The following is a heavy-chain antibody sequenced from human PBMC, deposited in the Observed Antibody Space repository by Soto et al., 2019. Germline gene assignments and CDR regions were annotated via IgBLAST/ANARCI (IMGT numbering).Heavy chain of an antibody. J-gene: IGHJ6*02. D-gene: IGHD1-7*01. Sequence: GASVKVSCKASGGTFSSYAISWVRQAPGQGLEWMGGIIPIFGTANYAQKFQGRVTITADKSTSTAYMELSSLRSEDTAVYYCASAIITGTIRGKYYYYGMDVWGQGTTVTVSS. V-gene: IGHV1-69*06. CDR3: ASAIITGTIRGKYYYYGMDV. CDR1: GGTFSSYA. CDR2: IIPIFGTA.